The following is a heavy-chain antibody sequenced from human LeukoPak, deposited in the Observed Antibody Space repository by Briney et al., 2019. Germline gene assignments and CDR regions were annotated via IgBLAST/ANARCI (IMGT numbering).Heavy chain of an antibody. CDR1: GHSVSISSVA. D-gene: IGHD3-10*01. CDR2: TYYKSKWYN. CDR3: AREILVRGELDY. J-gene: IGHJ4*02. Sequence: SPTLSLTFDISGHSVSISSVAWDWIRQSPSRGLEWLGRTYYKSKWYNDYAISVKSRITINPDTSKNQFSLQLNSVTPEDTAVYYCAREILVRGELDYWGQGTLVTVSS. V-gene: IGHV6-1*01.